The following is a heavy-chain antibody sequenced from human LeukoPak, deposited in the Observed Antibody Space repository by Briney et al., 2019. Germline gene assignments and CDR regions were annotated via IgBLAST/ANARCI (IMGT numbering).Heavy chain of an antibody. CDR2: ISSDGSKK. CDR1: GLSFDDSG. D-gene: IGHD6-19*01. V-gene: IGHV3-30*03. Sequence: GGSLRLSCVASGLSFDDSGMHWVRQAPGKGLEWVTAISSDGSKKYYADSVKGRFTISRDNSKNTLYLQMSSLRVEDTAVYYCASSRSGWIYFDYWGQGTLVTVSS. CDR3: ASSRSGWIYFDY. J-gene: IGHJ4*02.